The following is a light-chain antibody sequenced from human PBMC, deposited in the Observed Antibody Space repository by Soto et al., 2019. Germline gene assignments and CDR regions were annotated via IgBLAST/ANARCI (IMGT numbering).Light chain of an antibody. CDR2: EVN. CDR3: SSYTSSSPYV. J-gene: IGLJ1*01. Sequence: QSALFQPASMCGSPERSRTLSGTGTSIDVGGYNYVSWYQQLPGNAPKLMIYEVNNRPSGVSNRFSASKSGNTAYLTISGLQVEDEAEYYCSSYTSSSPYVFGTGTKGTVL. V-gene: IGLV2-14*01. CDR1: SIDVGGYNY.